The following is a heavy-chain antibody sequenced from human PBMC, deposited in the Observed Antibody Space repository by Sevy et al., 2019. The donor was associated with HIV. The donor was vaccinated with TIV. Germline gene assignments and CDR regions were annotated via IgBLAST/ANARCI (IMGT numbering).Heavy chain of an antibody. CDR2: ISSSGSTI. J-gene: IGHJ3*02. Sequence: GGSLRLSCAASGFTFSDYYMSWIRQAPGKGLEWVSYISSSGSTIYYADSVKGRFTISRDNAKNSLNLQMNSLRAEDTAVYYCARDNRSDAFDIWGQGTMVTVSS. CDR3: ARDNRSDAFDI. V-gene: IGHV3-11*01. CDR1: GFTFSDYY.